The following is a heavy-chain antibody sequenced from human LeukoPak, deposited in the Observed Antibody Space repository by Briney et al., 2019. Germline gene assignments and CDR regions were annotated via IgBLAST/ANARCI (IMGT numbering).Heavy chain of an antibody. J-gene: IGHJ5*02. CDR2: INHSGST. Sequence: SETLSPTCAVYGGSFSGYYWGWIRQPPGKGLEWIGEINHSGSTNYNPSLKSRVTISVDTSKNQFSLKLSSVTAADTAVYYCARGGGSSSYRFDPWGQGTLVTVSS. CDR1: GGSFSGYY. D-gene: IGHD6-13*01. V-gene: IGHV4-34*01. CDR3: ARGGGSSSYRFDP.